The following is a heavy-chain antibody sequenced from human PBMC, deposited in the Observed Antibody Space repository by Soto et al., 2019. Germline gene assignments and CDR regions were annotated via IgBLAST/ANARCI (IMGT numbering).Heavy chain of an antibody. V-gene: IGHV3-21*01. D-gene: IGHD3-3*01. CDR1: GFTFSSYS. J-gene: IGHJ4*02. CDR2: ISSSSSYI. Sequence: GGSLRLSCAASGFTFSSYSMNWVRQAPGKGLEWVSSISSSSSYIYYADSVKGRFTISRDNAKNSLYLQMNSLRAEDTAVYYCASSPTIFGVVISDYWGQGTLVTVSS. CDR3: ASSPTIFGVVISDY.